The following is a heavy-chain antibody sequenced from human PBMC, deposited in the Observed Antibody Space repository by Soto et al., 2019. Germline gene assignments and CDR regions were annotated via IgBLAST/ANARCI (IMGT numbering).Heavy chain of an antibody. D-gene: IGHD2-15*01. Sequence: GGSLRLSCAASGFTFDNYAMHWVRQAPGKGLEWVAYISSSGTGIYYPDSVKGRFTISRDNSKNSLYLQMSSLRAEDTAVYYCARAYSDAFDIWGQGTMVTVSS. CDR2: ISSSGTGI. CDR1: GFTFDNYA. J-gene: IGHJ3*02. V-gene: IGHV3-48*03. CDR3: ARAYSDAFDI.